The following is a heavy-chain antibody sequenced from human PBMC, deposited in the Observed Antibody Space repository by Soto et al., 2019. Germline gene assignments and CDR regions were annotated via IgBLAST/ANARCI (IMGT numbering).Heavy chain of an antibody. CDR3: ARLFSLDDGDWFDP. D-gene: IGHD3-9*01. V-gene: IGHV1-2*02. CDR1: GYTFTGYY. CDR2: INPNSGGT. J-gene: IGHJ5*02. Sequence: ASVKVSCKASGYTFTGYYMHWVRQAPGQGLEWMGWINPNSGGTNYALKFQGRVTMTRDTSISTAYMELSRLRSDDTAVYYCARLFSLDDGDWFDPWGQGTLVTVSS.